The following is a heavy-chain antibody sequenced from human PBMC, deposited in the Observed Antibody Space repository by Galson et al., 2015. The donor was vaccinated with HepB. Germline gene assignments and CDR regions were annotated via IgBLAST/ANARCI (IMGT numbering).Heavy chain of an antibody. V-gene: IGHV3-30*03. D-gene: IGHD3-10*01. J-gene: IGHJ6*02. Sequence: SLRLSCAASGFTFSTYFMHWVRQAPGQGLEWVAIISYDGSNKYYADSVKGRFTISRDRSRNTLYLRMNSLSAEDTAVYYCARDPVPGYYYSAMDVWGQGTTVTVSS. CDR3: ARDPVPGYYYSAMDV. CDR1: GFTFSTYF. CDR2: ISYDGSNK.